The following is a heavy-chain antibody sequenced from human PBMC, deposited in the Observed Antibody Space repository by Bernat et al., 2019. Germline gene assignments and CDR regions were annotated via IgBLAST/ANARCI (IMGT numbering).Heavy chain of an antibody. CDR1: GGSIGIYY. D-gene: IGHD6-25*01. CDR3: ARAPGITAAAHPRFDY. Sequence: QVQLQESGPGLVKPSETLSLPCTVPGGSIGIYYWPWIRQPPGKGLEWIGYIYYTGSTNYNPSLKSRVTISVDTSKKQVSLKLSSVTAADAAVYYCARAPGITAAAHPRFDYWGQGTLVTVSS. CDR2: IYYTGST. J-gene: IGHJ4*02. V-gene: IGHV4-59*01.